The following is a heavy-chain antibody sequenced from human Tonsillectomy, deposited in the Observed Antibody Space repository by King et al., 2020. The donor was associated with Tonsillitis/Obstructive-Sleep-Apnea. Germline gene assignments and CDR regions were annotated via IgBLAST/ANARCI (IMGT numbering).Heavy chain of an antibody. V-gene: IGHV3-23*04. CDR2: ISGSGGST. CDR3: AKELLEWLSPIDY. Sequence: VQLVESGGGLVQPGGSLRLSCAASGFTFSSYAMSWVRQAPGKGLEWVSVISGSGGSTFYADSVKGRFTISRDNSKNTLFLQMNSLRAEDTAVYYCAKELLEWLSPIDYWGQGTLVTVSS. CDR1: GFTFSSYA. D-gene: IGHD3-3*01. J-gene: IGHJ4*02.